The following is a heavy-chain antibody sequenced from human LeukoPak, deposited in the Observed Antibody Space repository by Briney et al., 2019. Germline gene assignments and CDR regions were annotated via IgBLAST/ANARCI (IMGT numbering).Heavy chain of an antibody. V-gene: IGHV3-53*01. D-gene: IGHD6-6*01. CDR3: ARDRLYISSSEDY. CDR2: IYSGGST. CDR1: GFTVSSNY. J-gene: IGHJ4*02. Sequence: GGSLRLSCAASGFTVSSNYMSWVRQAPGKGLEWVSVIYSGGSTYYADSVKGRFTISRDSSKNTLYLQMNSLRVEDTAVYCCARDRLYISSSEDYWGQGILVTVSS.